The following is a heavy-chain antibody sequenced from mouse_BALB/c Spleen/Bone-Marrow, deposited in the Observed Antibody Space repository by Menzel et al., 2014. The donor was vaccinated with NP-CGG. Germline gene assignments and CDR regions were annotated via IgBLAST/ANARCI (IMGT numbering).Heavy chain of an antibody. CDR3: ARGFPFDY. J-gene: IGHJ2*01. V-gene: IGHV1-87*01. CDR2: IYPGDGDT. Sequence: QVQLQQYGAELARPGASVKLSCKASGYTFXSYWMQWVKQRPGQGLEWIGAIYPGDGDTRYTQKFKGKATLTADKSSSTAYMQLSSLASEDSAVYYCARGFPFDYWGQGTTLTVSS. CDR1: GYTFXSYW.